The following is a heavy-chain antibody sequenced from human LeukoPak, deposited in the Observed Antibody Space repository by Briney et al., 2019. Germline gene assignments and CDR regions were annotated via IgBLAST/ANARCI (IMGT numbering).Heavy chain of an antibody. CDR3: AGSRGVVVASPSGGYYFDY. CDR1: GDSISNNKW. D-gene: IGHD2-15*01. J-gene: IGHJ4*02. Sequence: SETLSLTCAVSGDSISNNKWWSWVRQSPGKGLEWIGEIYHSGSTNYNPSLKSRVTISVDTSKNQFSLKLSSVTAADTAVYYCAGSRGVVVASPSGGYYFDYWGQGTLVTVSS. V-gene: IGHV4-4*02. CDR2: IYHSGST.